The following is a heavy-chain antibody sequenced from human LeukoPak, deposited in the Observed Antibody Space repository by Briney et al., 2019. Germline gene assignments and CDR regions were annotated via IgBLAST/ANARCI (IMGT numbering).Heavy chain of an antibody. CDR1: GGTFSSYA. D-gene: IGHD2-2*01. CDR2: IIPIFGTA. V-gene: IGHV1-69*01. CDR3: ARDPLVQLLTGYYYYYGMDV. J-gene: IGHJ6*02. Sequence: SVKVSCKASGGTFSSYAISWVRQAPGQGLEWMGGIIPIFGTANYAQKFQGRVTITADESTSTAYMELSSLRSEDTAVYCCARDPLVQLLTGYYYYYGMDVWGQGTTVTVS.